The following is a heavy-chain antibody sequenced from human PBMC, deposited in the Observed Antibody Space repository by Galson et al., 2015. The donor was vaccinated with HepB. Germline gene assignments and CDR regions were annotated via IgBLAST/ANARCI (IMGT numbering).Heavy chain of an antibody. CDR1: GGTFSSYA. Sequence: SVKVSCKASGGTFSSYAISWVRQAPGQGLEWMGGIIPIFGTANYAQKFQGRVTITADESTSTAYMELSSLRSEDTAVYYCVRAPMITFGGVIVKIPGNFDYWGQGTLVTVSS. V-gene: IGHV1-69*13. CDR3: VRAPMITFGGVIVKIPGNFDY. D-gene: IGHD3-16*02. CDR2: IIPIFGTA. J-gene: IGHJ4*02.